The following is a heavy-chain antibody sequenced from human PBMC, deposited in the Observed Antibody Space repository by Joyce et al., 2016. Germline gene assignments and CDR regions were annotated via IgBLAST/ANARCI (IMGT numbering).Heavy chain of an antibody. J-gene: IGHJ4*02. CDR2: ISNRGTP. Sequence: QLQLQESGPGLVKPSETLSLTCTVSGASIGPDITFWAWLRQPPGGGLEWIGCISNRGTPYYNRSLKSRVAISIDTSKNDFSLQLSSVTAADTAVYFCARSDVYSRTRNSAFDNWGRGMLVTASS. V-gene: IGHV4-39*02. CDR1: GASIGPDITF. D-gene: IGHD2-2*01. CDR3: ARSDVYSRTRNSAFDN.